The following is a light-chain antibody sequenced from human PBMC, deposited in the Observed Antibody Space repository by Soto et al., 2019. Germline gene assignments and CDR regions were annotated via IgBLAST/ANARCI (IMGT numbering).Light chain of an antibody. V-gene: IGKV3D-15*01. Sequence: EIVRTQSPATLSVSNWERATLSCSTSQNVSSNLAWYQQKPGQAPRLLIYVASSRVTGIPDRFSGSVSGTDFTLTITRLEPEDFAGYYCQQYQSPTFGGGTKVDIK. J-gene: IGKJ4*01. CDR3: QQYQSPT. CDR2: VAS. CDR1: QNVSSN.